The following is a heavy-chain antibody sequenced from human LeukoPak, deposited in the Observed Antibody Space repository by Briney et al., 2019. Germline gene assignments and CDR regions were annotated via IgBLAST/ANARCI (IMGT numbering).Heavy chain of an antibody. J-gene: IGHJ4*02. D-gene: IGHD5-12*01. CDR3: AGGAFRWLQPTKLDY. CDR2: ISSSSSYI. V-gene: IGHV3-21*01. CDR1: GFTFSSYS. Sequence: PGGSLRLSCAASGFTFSSYSMNWVRQAPGKGLEWVSSISSSSSYIYYADSVKGRFTISRDNAKNSLYLQMNSLRAEDTAVYYCAGGAFRWLQPTKLDYWGQGTLVTVSS.